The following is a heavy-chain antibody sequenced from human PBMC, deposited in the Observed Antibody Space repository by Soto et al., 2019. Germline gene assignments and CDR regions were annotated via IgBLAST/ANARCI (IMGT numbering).Heavy chain of an antibody. CDR3: ARHPVSGSYAYYYGMDV. J-gene: IGHJ6*02. CDR1: GGTFSSYA. D-gene: IGHD1-26*01. CDR2: IIPIFGTA. V-gene: IGHV1-69*12. Sequence: QVQLAQSGAEVKKPGSSVKVSCKASGGTFSSYAISWVRQAPGQGLEWMGGIIPIFGTADYAQKFQGRVTITADESTSTAYMELSSLRSEDTAVYYCARHPVSGSYAYYYGMDVWGQGTTVTVS.